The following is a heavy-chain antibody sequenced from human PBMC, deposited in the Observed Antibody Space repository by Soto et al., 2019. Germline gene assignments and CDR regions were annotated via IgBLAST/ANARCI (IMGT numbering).Heavy chain of an antibody. V-gene: IGHV3-15*01. CDR3: TTEGYSYGHNSLDS. CDR1: GFIFTDSW. CDR2: IKSKSTGGTT. D-gene: IGHD3-10*01. J-gene: IGHJ4*02. Sequence: GGSLRLSCAASGFIFTDSWMSWVRQGPGKGLEWVGRIKSKSTGGTTDHAAPVKGRFTVSRDDSKNTLYLQMNSLKTEDTAVYYCTTEGYSYGHNSLDSWGRGTLVTVSS.